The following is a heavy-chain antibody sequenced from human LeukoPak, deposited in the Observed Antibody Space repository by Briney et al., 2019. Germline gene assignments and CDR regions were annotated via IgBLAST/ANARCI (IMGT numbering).Heavy chain of an antibody. CDR2: INHSGST. Sequence: SETLSLTCTVSGGSISSSSYYWGWIRQPPGKGLEWIGEINHSGSTNYNPSLKSRVTISVDTSKNQFSLKLSSVTAADTAVYYCARLNYDSSGYPFDYWGQGTLVTVSS. J-gene: IGHJ4*02. D-gene: IGHD3-22*01. CDR1: GGSISSSSYY. V-gene: IGHV4-39*07. CDR3: ARLNYDSSGYPFDY.